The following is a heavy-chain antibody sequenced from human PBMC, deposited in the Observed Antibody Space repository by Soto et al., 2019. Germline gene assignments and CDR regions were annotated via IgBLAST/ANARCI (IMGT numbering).Heavy chain of an antibody. CDR1: GFTFSGYG. CDR3: TRRYSDGWYSDY. CDR2: IWYDGRNE. J-gene: IGHJ4*02. V-gene: IGHV3-33*01. D-gene: IGHD6-19*01. Sequence: QVQLVESXXGXXXXXXXLXLSCAASGFTFSGYGMHWVRQAPGKGLEWVAVIWYDGRNENYADSVKGRFTIPRDNSKNTLYLQMNSLRAEDTAVYYCTRRYSDGWYSDYWGQGTLVTVSS.